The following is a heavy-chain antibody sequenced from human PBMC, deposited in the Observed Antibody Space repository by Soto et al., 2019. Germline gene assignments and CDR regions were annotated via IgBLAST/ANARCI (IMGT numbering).Heavy chain of an antibody. V-gene: IGHV4-30-4*08. CDR2: INHSGSA. CDR3: ARHTPAISISDH. D-gene: IGHD2-15*01. J-gene: IGHJ4*02. Sequence: PSETLSLTCTVSGGSISSGDYYWSWIRQPPGKGLEWIGYINHSGSANYNPSLKSRVTISVHTSSSQFSLELSSVTAADTAVYYCARHTPAISISDHWGQGTLVTVSP. CDR1: GGSISSGDYY.